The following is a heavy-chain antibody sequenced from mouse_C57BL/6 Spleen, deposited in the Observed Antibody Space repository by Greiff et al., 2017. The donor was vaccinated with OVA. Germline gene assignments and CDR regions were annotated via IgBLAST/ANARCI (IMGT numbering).Heavy chain of an antibody. CDR2: IDPSDSYT. CDR3: ARLYGNYEAY. D-gene: IGHD2-1*01. J-gene: IGHJ3*01. V-gene: IGHV1-50*01. Sequence: QVQLKQPGAELVKPGASVKLSCKASGYTFTSYWMQWVKQRPGQGLEWIGEIDPSDSYTNYNQKFKGKATLTVDTSSSTAYMQLSSLTSEDSAVYYCARLYGNYEAYWGQGTLVTVSA. CDR1: GYTFTSYW.